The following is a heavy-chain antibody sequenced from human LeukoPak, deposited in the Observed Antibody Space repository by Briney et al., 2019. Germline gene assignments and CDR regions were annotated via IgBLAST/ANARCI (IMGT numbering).Heavy chain of an antibody. CDR1: GFTFSSYS. V-gene: IGHV3-23*01. CDR3: AKDLEDLGLDY. D-gene: IGHD7-27*01. CDR2: ISGSGGST. J-gene: IGHJ4*02. Sequence: GGSLRLSCAASGFTFSSYSMNWVRQAPGKGLEWVSAISGSGGSTYYADSVKGRFTISRDNSKNTLYLQMNSLRAEDTAVYYCAKDLEDLGLDYWGQGTLVTVSS.